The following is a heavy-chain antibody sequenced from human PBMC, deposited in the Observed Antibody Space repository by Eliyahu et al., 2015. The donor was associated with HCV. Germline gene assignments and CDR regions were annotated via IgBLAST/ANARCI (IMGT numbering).Heavy chain of an antibody. CDR1: GFPFSATW. D-gene: IGHD1-26*01. V-gene: IGHV3-74*03. CDR3: AKDLVGGASDY. CDR2: IDGDGSKT. Sequence: EVQLVQSGGGWVQPGGSXRLSCAASGFPFSATWMXWVRQXPGKGLXWVARIDGDGSKTMYTDSVKGRFVISKDSAKRTMYLQMNSLRVEDTSVYYCAKDLVGGASDYWGQGTLVTVSS. J-gene: IGHJ4*02.